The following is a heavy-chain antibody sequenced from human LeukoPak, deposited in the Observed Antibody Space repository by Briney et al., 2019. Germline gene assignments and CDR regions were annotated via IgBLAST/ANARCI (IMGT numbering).Heavy chain of an antibody. CDR2: IYYSGST. J-gene: IGHJ5*02. Sequence: SETLSLTCTVSGGSISSGGYYWSWIRQHPGKGLEWIGYIYYSGSTYYTPSLKNRVTISVATSKNQFSLKLSSVTAADTAVYYCARLRVDTLMPDPWGQGTLVTVSS. CDR3: ARLRVDTLMPDP. CDR1: GGSISSGGYY. D-gene: IGHD5-18*01. V-gene: IGHV4-31*03.